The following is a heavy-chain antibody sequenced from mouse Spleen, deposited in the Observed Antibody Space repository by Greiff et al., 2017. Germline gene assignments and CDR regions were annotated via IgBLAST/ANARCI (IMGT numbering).Heavy chain of an antibody. D-gene: IGHD2-4*01. CDR3: ERRSTMITDYAMDY. V-gene: IGHV5-12*02. J-gene: IGHJ4*01. CDR1: GFTFSDYY. Sequence: EVHLVESGGGLVQPGGSLKLSCATSGFTFSDYYMYWVRQTPEKRLEWVAYISNGGGSTYYPDTVKGRFTISRDNAKNTLYLQMSRLKSEDTAMYYCERRSTMITDYAMDYWGQGTSVTVSS. CDR2: ISNGGGST.